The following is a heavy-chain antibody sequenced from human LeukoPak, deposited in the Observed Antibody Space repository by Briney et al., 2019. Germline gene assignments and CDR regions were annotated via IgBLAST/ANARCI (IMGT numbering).Heavy chain of an antibody. CDR2: IWYDGSNK. Sequence: GGSLRLSCAASGFTFSSYGMHWVRQAPGKGLEWVAVIWYDGSNKYYADSVKGRFTISRDNSKNTLYLQMNSLRAEDTAVYYCARSWDIVVVVAKAPLPIYAFDIWGQGTMVTVSS. V-gene: IGHV3-33*01. D-gene: IGHD2-15*01. CDR3: ARSWDIVVVVAKAPLPIYAFDI. J-gene: IGHJ3*02. CDR1: GFTFSSYG.